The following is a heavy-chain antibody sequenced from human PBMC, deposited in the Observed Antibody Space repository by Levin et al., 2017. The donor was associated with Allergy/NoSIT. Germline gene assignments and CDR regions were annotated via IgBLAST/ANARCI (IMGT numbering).Heavy chain of an antibody. CDR2: ISYDGSNK. CDR3: AKDGGPSSGWYAPPGVSGGMDV. Sequence: PGGSLRLSCAASGFTFSSYGMHWVRQAPGKGLEWVAVISYDGSNKYYADSVKGRFTISRDNSKNTLYLQMNSLRAEDTAVYYCAKDGGPSSGWYAPPGVSGGMDVWGQGTTVTVSS. J-gene: IGHJ6*02. V-gene: IGHV3-30*18. CDR1: GFTFSSYG. D-gene: IGHD6-19*01.